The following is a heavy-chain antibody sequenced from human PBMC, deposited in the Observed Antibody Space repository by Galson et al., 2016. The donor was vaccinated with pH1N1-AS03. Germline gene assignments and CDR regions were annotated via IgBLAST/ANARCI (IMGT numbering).Heavy chain of an antibody. Sequence: ETLSLPCIVSGASITSDGFYWAWIRQPPGRGLEWLGSVSYRGEAFYSTSLRGRVTVSVDTSKNQFSLKLNSVTAADTAVYYCASVSLAYCSSTSCFRFDPWGQGTLVTVSS. CDR3: ASVSLAYCSSTSCFRFDP. D-gene: IGHD2-2*01. V-gene: IGHV4-39*07. J-gene: IGHJ5*02. CDR1: GASITSDGFY. CDR2: VSYRGEA.